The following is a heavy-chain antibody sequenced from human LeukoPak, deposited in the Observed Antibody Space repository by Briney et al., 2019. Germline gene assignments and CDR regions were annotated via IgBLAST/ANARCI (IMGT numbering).Heavy chain of an antibody. CDR1: GFTLSSHN. CDR2: ISSSGSIT. V-gene: IGHV3-48*01. D-gene: IGHD3-10*01. Sequence: GGSLRLSCVASGFTLSSHNINWVRQAPGKGREWVSHISSSGSITYYGDSVKGRITISRDNAKNSVSLYMTSLRAEASAVYSCARPGITAFDIWGQGTMVTVSS. CDR3: ARPGITAFDI. J-gene: IGHJ3*02.